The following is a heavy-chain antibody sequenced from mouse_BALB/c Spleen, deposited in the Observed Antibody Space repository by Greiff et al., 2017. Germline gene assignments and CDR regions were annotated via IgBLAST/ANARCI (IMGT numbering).Heavy chain of an antibody. CDR1: GFTFSSYG. V-gene: IGHV5-6-3*01. CDR3: ARGYGNYGYFDV. J-gene: IGHJ1*01. CDR2: INSNGGST. Sequence: EVHLVESGGGLVQPGGSLKLSCAASGFTFSSYGMSWVRQTPDKRLELVATINSNGGSTYYPDSVKGRFTISRDNAKNTLYLQMSSLKSEDTAMYYCARGYGNYGYFDVWGAGTTVTVSS. D-gene: IGHD2-1*01.